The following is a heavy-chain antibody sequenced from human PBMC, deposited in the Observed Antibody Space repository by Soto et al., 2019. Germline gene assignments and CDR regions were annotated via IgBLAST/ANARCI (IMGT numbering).Heavy chain of an antibody. Sequence: GPKRVNPTQTLTLTCNFSGFSLSTNGVGVSWNRRPPGKALEWLALIYWHDDKRYSPSLKSRLTITKDTSKNQVVLTMTNVDPVDTATYYCAHRGGATVGLYYFDYWGQGALVTVSS. D-gene: IGHD3-16*01. J-gene: IGHJ4*01. V-gene: IGHV2-5*01. CDR3: AHRGGATVGLYYFDY. CDR2: IYWHDDK. CDR1: GFSLSTNGVG.